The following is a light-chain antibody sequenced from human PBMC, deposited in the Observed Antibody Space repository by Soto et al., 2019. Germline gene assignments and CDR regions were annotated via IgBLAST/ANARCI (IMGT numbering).Light chain of an antibody. CDR2: GAS. J-gene: IGKJ3*01. V-gene: IGKV3-20*01. Sequence: EIVLTQSPGTLSLSPGERATLSCRASQSVSSTYLAWYQQKPGQARRLLIYGASSRSTGIPDTFSGSGSGTGFTLTISRLEPEDFAVYYCQLYGSSPLFACGPGTKVEI. CDR3: QLYGSSPLFA. CDR1: QSVSSTY.